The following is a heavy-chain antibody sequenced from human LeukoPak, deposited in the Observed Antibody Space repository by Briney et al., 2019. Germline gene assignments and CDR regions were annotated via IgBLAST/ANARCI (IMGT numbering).Heavy chain of an antibody. CDR2: IYYSGST. J-gene: IGHJ5*01. D-gene: IGHD4-11*01. Sequence: SETLSLTCTVSGGSISSYYWSWIRQPPGKGLEWIGYIYYSGSTNYNPSLKSRVTISVDTSKNQLSLKVNSVTAADTAVYYCARGPLQNCFDSWGQGTLVTVSS. CDR3: ARGPLQNCFDS. V-gene: IGHV4-59*12. CDR1: GGSISSYY.